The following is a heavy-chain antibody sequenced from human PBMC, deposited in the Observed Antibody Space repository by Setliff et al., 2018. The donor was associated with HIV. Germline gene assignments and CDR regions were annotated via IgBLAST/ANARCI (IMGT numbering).Heavy chain of an antibody. J-gene: IGHJ3*02. V-gene: IGHV4-31*03. D-gene: IGHD2-2*01. Sequence: NPSETLSLTCTVSGGSISSGGYYWSWIRQHPGRGLEWIGYIYYSGNTYYNPSLKSRLTISVDTSKNHFSLKLSSVTAADTAVYYCARAFCSSASCYGGGDAFDIWGQGTMVTVSS. CDR2: IYYSGNT. CDR3: ARAFCSSASCYGGGDAFDI. CDR1: GGSISSGGYY.